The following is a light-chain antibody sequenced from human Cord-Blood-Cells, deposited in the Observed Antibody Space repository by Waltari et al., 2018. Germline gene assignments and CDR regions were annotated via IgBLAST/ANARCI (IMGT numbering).Light chain of an antibody. CDR2: GAS. Sequence: IVMTQVPATLSVSPGETATLPCRASQSVSSNLAWYHQKPGQAPRLLIYGASTRATGIPARFSGSGSGTEFTLTISSLQSEDFAVYYCQQYSNWPPLTFGGGTKVEIK. CDR3: QQYSNWPPLT. J-gene: IGKJ4*01. CDR1: QSVSSN. V-gene: IGKV3D-15*01.